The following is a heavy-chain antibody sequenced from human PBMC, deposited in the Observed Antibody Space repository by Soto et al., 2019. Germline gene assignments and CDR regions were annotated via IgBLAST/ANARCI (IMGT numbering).Heavy chain of an antibody. CDR3: ARGDGSSWPFDY. V-gene: IGHV4-59*01. CDR1: GGSISGYY. CDR2: IYYSGST. J-gene: IGHJ4*02. Sequence: PSETLSLTCTVSGGSISGYYWSWIRQPPGEGLEWIGHIYYSGSTNYNPSLKSRVTISVDTSKNQFSLKLSSVTAADTAVYYCARGDGSSWPFDYWGQGTLVTVSS. D-gene: IGHD6-13*01.